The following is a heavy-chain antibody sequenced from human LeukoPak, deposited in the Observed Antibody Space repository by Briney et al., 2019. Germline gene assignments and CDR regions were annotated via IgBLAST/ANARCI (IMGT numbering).Heavy chain of an antibody. CDR3: ARDCSSATCYAAFDY. D-gene: IGHD2-2*01. CDR2: ISYDDTNK. V-gene: IGHV3-30-3*01. CDR1: GFTFTKYA. J-gene: IGHJ4*02. Sequence: QTGGSLRLSCVASGFTFTKYAMDWVRQAPGKGLEWVASISYDDTNKAYSDSVKGRFTVSRDKSNNTLYLQMNSLRAEDTGVYYCARDCSSATCYAAFDYWGQGTLVTVSS.